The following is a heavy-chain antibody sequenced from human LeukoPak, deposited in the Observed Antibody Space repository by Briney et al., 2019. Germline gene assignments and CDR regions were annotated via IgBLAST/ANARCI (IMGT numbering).Heavy chain of an antibody. D-gene: IGHD1-26*01. J-gene: IGHJ3*02. V-gene: IGHV4-34*01. CDR3: ARRDKRSSRGIVGVHSGKVRAFDI. CDR2: INHSGST. Sequence: SETLSLTCTVSGGSISGYYWSWIRQPPGKGLEWIGEINHSGSTNYNPSLKSRVTISVDTSKNQFSLKLSSVTAADTAVYYCARRDKRSSRGIVGVHSGKVRAFDIWGQGTMVTVSS. CDR1: GGSISGYY.